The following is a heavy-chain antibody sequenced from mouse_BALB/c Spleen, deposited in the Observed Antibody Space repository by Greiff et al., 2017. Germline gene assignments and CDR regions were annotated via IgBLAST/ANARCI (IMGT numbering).Heavy chain of an antibody. CDR3: TSPTGSYAMDY. J-gene: IGHJ4*01. D-gene: IGHD4-1*02. CDR1: GYTFTSYW. CDR2: IYPGNSDT. Sequence: EVQLQQSGTVLARPGASVKMSCKASGYTFTSYWMHWVKQRPGQGLEWIGAIYPGNSDTSYNQKFKGKAKLTAVTSTSTAYMELSSLTNEDSAVYYCTSPTGSYAMDYWGQGTSVTVSS. V-gene: IGHV1-5*01.